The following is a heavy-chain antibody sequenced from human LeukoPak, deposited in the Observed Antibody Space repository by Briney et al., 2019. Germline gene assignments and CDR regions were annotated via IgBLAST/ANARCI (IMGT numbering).Heavy chain of an antibody. CDR3: ARLLNYYGSENYYYYGMDV. Sequence: GESLKISCKGSGYSFTSYWIAWVRQMPGKGPEWMGIIYPGDSDTRYSPSFQGQVTISADKSIGTAYLQWSSLKASDTAMYYCARLLNYYGSENYYYYGMDVWGQGTTVTVSS. V-gene: IGHV5-51*01. D-gene: IGHD3-10*01. J-gene: IGHJ6*02. CDR2: IYPGDSDT. CDR1: GYSFTSYW.